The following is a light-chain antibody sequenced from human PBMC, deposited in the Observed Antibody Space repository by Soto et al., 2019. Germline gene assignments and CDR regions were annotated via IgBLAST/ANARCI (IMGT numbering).Light chain of an antibody. Sequence: QSALTQPRSVSGSPGQSVTISCTGTSSDVGGYNHVSWYQQHPGKAPKLIIYAVSERPSGVTDRFSGSKSGNTASLTISGLQADDEADYYCCSYAGYYTLVFGGGTKLTVL. CDR3: CSYAGYYTLV. CDR1: SSDVGGYNH. J-gene: IGLJ2*01. CDR2: AVS. V-gene: IGLV2-11*01.